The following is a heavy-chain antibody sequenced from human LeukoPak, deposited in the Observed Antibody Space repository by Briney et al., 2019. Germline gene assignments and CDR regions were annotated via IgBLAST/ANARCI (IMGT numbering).Heavy chain of an antibody. CDR1: GGTFSSYA. CDR3: ARDQPISGYSSSWYQNPH. J-gene: IGHJ4*02. V-gene: IGHV1-69*13. CDR2: IIPIFGTA. Sequence: GASVKVSCKASGGTFSSYAISWVRQAPGQGLEWMGGIIPIFGTANYAQKFQGRVTITADESTSIAYMELSSLRSEDTAVYYCARDQPISGYSSSWYQNPHWGQGTLVTVSS. D-gene: IGHD6-13*01.